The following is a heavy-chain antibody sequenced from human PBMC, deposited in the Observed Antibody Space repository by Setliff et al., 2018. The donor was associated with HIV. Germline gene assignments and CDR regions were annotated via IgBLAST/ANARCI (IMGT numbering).Heavy chain of an antibody. V-gene: IGHV7-4-1*02. Sequence: ASVKVSCKASGYTFTSYGMNWVRQAPGQGLERMGWTNTYTGNPTYAQDFTGRFVFSLDTSVSTAYLQITSLKAEDIAVYYCARDGYYYDSSGHLAYYFDYWGQGTLVTVSS. D-gene: IGHD3-22*01. CDR3: ARDGYYYDSSGHLAYYFDY. CDR1: GYTFTSYG. CDR2: TNTYTGNP. J-gene: IGHJ4*02.